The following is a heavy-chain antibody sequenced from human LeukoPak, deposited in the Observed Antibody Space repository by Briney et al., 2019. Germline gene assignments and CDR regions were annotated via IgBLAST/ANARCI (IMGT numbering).Heavy chain of an antibody. CDR2: INPSGGST. Sequence: ASVKVSCKASGYTFTSYYMHWVRQAPGQGLEWMGIINPSGGSTSYAQKFQGRVTMTRDMSTSTVYMELSSLRSEDTAVYYCASVRLVRGVVITPEYHYWGQGTLVAVSS. V-gene: IGHV1-46*01. J-gene: IGHJ4*02. D-gene: IGHD3-22*01. CDR3: ASVRLVRGVVITPEYHY. CDR1: GYTFTSYY.